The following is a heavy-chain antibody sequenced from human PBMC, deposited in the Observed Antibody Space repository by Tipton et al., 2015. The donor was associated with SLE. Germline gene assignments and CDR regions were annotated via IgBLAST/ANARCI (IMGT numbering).Heavy chain of an antibody. D-gene: IGHD2-8*01. CDR2: IYRSGSR. CDR3: ARDHADYNGGLYY. V-gene: IGHV3-53*05. J-gene: IGHJ4*02. CDR1: GGSFSGYY. Sequence: LSLTCAVYGGSFSGYYWNWIRQVPGKGLEWVLVIYRSGSRYNADSVKGRFTISRDNSKRSLYLQMNSLRSEDTALYYCARDHADYNGGLYYWGQGTLVTVSS.